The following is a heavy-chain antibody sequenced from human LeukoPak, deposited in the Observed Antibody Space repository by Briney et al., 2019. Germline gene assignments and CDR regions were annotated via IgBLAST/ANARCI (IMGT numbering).Heavy chain of an antibody. J-gene: IGHJ6*03. Sequence: GGSLRLSCAASGFTFSSYAMSWVRQAPGKGLEWVSAISGSGGSTYYADSVKGRFTISRDNSKNTLYLQMNSLRAEDTAVYYCARGGRDYYYYMDVWGKGTTVTISS. CDR2: ISGSGGST. V-gene: IGHV3-23*01. D-gene: IGHD1-26*01. CDR1: GFTFSSYA. CDR3: ARGGRDYYYYMDV.